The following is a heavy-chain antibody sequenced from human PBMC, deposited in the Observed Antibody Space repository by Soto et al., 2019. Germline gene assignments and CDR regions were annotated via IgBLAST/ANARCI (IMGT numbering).Heavy chain of an antibody. CDR1: GGSISSYY. J-gene: IGHJ3*02. CDR2: IYYSGST. CDR3: ARDLSI. V-gene: IGHV4-59*01. Sequence: QVQLQESGPGLVKPSETLSLTCTVSGGSISSYYWSWIRQPPGKGLEWIGYIYYSGSTNYNPSLKSRVTISVDTSKNQFSLKLSSVTAADTAVYYCARDLSIWGQGTMVTVSS.